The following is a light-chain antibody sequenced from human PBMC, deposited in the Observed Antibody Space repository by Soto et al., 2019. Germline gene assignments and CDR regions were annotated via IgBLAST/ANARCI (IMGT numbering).Light chain of an antibody. J-gene: IGKJ5*01. CDR2: DAF. V-gene: IGKV3-11*01. CDR1: QSVSGY. Sequence: EIVLTQSPGTLSLSPGDRATRSCWASQSVSGYLAWYQQKLGQHPRLXIYDAFNRAAGIPARFSGSVSGTDLTITISSLEPEDGEIYYGQHRSDWPITFGQGTRLEIK. CDR3: QHRSDWPIT.